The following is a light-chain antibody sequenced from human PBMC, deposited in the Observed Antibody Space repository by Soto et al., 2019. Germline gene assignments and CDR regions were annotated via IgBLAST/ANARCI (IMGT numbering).Light chain of an antibody. Sequence: ETVLTQSPGTLSLSPGERATLSCRASQRVSSSYLAWYQQKPGQAPRLLIYDASSRATGISDRFTGSGSGTDFTLTITTLEPEDFAVYYCQQYGSSPRTFGLGTKVDIK. CDR1: QRVSSSY. J-gene: IGKJ1*01. V-gene: IGKV3-20*01. CDR3: QQYGSSPRT. CDR2: DAS.